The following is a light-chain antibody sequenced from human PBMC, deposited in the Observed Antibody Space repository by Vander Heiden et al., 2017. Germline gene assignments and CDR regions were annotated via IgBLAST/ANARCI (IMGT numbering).Light chain of an antibody. V-gene: IGLV2-14*01. CDR2: EVS. Sequence: LTQPASVSGSPGQSITISCTGTTSDVGGYNYVSWYQQHPGKAPKLMIYEVSNRPSGVSNRFSGSKSGNTASLTISGPQAEDEAYYYCSSYTSRDVVFGGGTKLTVL. J-gene: IGLJ2*01. CDR1: TSDVGGYNY. CDR3: SSYTSRDVV.